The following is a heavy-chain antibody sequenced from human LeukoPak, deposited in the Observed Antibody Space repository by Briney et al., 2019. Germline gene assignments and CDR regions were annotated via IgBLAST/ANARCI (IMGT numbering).Heavy chain of an antibody. CDR2: IYPGDSDT. D-gene: IGHD4-23*01. CDR1: GYSFANYW. J-gene: IGHJ4*02. CDR3: ARHTTVGGSLRFDY. V-gene: IGHV5-51*01. Sequence: GESLQMSCQGSGYSFANYWIGWVRPTPGKGLEYMALIYPGDSDTRYNPSFQGQVTISADKSISTAYLQWSSLKASDTAMYYCARHTTVGGSLRFDYWGQGTLVSVSS.